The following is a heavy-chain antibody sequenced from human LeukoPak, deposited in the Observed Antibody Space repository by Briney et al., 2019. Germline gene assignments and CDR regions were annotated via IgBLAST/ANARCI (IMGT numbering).Heavy chain of an antibody. CDR3: ARAFPYVDYVNHFDY. CDR1: GFTFSRYD. V-gene: IGHV3-30-3*01. D-gene: IGHD4-17*01. J-gene: IGHJ4*02. Sequence: GGSLRLSCVASGFTFSRYDMHWVRQAPGKGLEWVAVIANDGSNEIYADSVKGRFTISRDNSKNSLYLQMNSLRAEDTAVYYCARAFPYVDYVNHFDYWGQGTLVTVSS. CDR2: IANDGSNE.